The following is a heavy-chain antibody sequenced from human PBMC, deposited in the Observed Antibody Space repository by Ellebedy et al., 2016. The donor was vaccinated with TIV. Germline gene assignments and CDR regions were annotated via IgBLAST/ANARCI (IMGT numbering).Heavy chain of an antibody. Sequence: AASVKVSCKASGYTFTGYYMHWVRQAPGQGLEWMRWINPNSGGTNYAQKFQGRVTMTRDTSISTAYMELSRLRSDDTAVYYCARDKETSDSSGYYPYWYFDLWGRGTLVTVSS. CDR2: INPNSGGT. D-gene: IGHD3-22*01. CDR1: GYTFTGYY. V-gene: IGHV1-2*02. CDR3: ARDKETSDSSGYYPYWYFDL. J-gene: IGHJ2*01.